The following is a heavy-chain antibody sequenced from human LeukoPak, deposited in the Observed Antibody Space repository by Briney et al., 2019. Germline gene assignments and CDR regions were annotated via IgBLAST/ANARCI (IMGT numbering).Heavy chain of an antibody. D-gene: IGHD3-16*01. CDR1: GGSVSDYF. Sequence: SETLSLTCSVSGGSVSDYFWGWIRQPPGKGLEWIGHVYYIGKPTCSPSLESRVSISVDTSKNQFSLELTSVTAADTAVYYCARRFRTGGDLHHDAYDVWGQGTVVTVSS. J-gene: IGHJ3*01. V-gene: IGHV4-59*02. CDR3: ARRFRTGGDLHHDAYDV. CDR2: VYYIGKP.